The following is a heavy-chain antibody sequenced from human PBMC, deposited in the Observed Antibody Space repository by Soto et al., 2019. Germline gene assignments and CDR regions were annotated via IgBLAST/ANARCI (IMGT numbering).Heavy chain of an antibody. CDR3: ASHCPIFLLVRGYYMDV. Sequence: GGSLRLSSAPTRFTFLSYYMPWVRQATGKGLEWVSAIGTAGDTYYPGSVKGRFTISRENAKNSLYLQMNSLRAGDTAVYYCASHCPIFLLVRGYYMDVWGKGT. J-gene: IGHJ6*03. CDR1: RFTFLSYY. CDR2: IGTAGDT. V-gene: IGHV3-13*01. D-gene: IGHD3-9*01.